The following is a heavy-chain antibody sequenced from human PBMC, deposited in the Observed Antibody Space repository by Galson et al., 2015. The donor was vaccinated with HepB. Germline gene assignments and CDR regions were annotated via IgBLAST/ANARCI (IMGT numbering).Heavy chain of an antibody. CDR2: IYHSGST. Sequence: ETLSLTCAVSGGSISSSNWWSWVRQPPGKGLEWIGEIYHSGSTNYNPSLKSRVTISVDKSKNQFSLKLSSVTAADTAVYYCVVDPRGAGLGGDWFDPWGQGTLVTVSS. D-gene: IGHD3-16*01. V-gene: IGHV4-4*02. J-gene: IGHJ5*02. CDR3: VVDPRGAGLGGDWFDP. CDR1: GGSISSSNW.